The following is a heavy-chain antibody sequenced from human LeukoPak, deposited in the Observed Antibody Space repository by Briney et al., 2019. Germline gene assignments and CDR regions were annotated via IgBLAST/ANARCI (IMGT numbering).Heavy chain of an antibody. D-gene: IGHD5-12*01. V-gene: IGHV5-10-1*01. Sequence: GESLKISCKGSGYSFTSFWITWVRQMPGKGLEWMGKIDPSDSYTNYSPPFQGHVTISADKSISTAYLQWSSLKASDTAMYYCARESGYDSDYWGQGTLVTVSS. CDR1: GYSFTSFW. J-gene: IGHJ4*02. CDR3: ARESGYDSDY. CDR2: IDPSDSYT.